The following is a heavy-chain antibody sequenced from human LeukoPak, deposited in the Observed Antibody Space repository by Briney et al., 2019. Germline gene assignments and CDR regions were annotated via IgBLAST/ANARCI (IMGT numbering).Heavy chain of an antibody. D-gene: IGHD3-3*01. CDR1: GGSFSGYY. V-gene: IGHV4-34*01. CDR2: INHSGST. CDR3: ARGRGGRITIFGVATERPRSNWFDP. J-gene: IGHJ5*02. Sequence: SETLSLTCAVYGGSFSGYYWSWIRQPPGKGLEWIGEINHSGSTNYNPSLKSRVTISVDTSKNQFSLKLSSVTAADTAVYYCARGRGGRITIFGVATERPRSNWFDPWGQGTLVTVSS.